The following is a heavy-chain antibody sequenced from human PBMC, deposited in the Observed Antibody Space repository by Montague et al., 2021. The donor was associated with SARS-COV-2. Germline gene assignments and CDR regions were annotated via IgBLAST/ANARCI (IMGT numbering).Heavy chain of an antibody. CDR2: IYFSGST. D-gene: IGHD6-19*01. Sequence: TLSLTCTVSGGSITATDCYWSWVRQVPGKGLEWIGDIYFSGSTHYNPSLASRLTMSVDTSKNQFSLSVTSVTDADTAVYFCARDSPGWVGRAFDVWGHGTLVTVSS. V-gene: IGHV4-31*03. CDR3: ARDSPGWVGRAFDV. J-gene: IGHJ3*01. CDR1: GGSITATDCY.